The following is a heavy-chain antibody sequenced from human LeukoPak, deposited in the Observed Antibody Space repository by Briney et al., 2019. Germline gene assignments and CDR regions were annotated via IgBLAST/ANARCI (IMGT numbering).Heavy chain of an antibody. CDR3: AKDPRHCSGGYCWDYDYYMDV. CDR1: GFTFSSYG. V-gene: IGHV3-33*06. CDR2: IWYDGSDK. D-gene: IGHD2-21*02. J-gene: IGHJ6*03. Sequence: PGGALRLSCAASGFTFSSYGLYWVGQDPREGLEGVAVIWYDGSDKEYADAVKGRFTISRYNSKNTMYLQMNSLRVEDTAVYYCAKDPRHCSGGYCWDYDYYMDVWGKGTTVTASS.